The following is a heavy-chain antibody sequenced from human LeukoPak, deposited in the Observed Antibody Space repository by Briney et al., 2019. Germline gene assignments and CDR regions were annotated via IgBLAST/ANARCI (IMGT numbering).Heavy chain of an antibody. CDR3: ARGLYYYDSSVWFQH. CDR1: GGSISSSSCY. Sequence: SETLSLTCTVSGGSISSSSCYWGWIRQPPGKGLEWIGSIYYSGSTYYNPSLKSRVTISVDTSKNQFSLKLSSVTAADTAVYYCARGLYYYDSSVWFQHWGQGTLVTVSS. J-gene: IGHJ1*01. CDR2: IYYSGST. D-gene: IGHD3-22*01. V-gene: IGHV4-39*07.